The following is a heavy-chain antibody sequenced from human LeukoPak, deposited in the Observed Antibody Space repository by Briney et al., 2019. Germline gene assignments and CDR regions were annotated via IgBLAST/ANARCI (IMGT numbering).Heavy chain of an antibody. J-gene: IGHJ4*02. D-gene: IGHD6-13*01. CDR3: ARGEYSSSS. CDR2: IKQDGSEK. CDR1: GFTVSSNY. Sequence: PGGSLRLSCAASGFTVSSNYMSWVRQAPGKGLGWVASIKQDGSEKYYVDSVKGRFTISRDNAKNSLLLQMNSLRAEDTAVYYCARGEYSSSSWGQGTLVSVSS. V-gene: IGHV3-7*01.